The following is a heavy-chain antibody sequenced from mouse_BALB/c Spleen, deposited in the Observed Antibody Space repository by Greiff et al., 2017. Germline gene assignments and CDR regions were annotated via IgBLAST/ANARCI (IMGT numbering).Heavy chain of an antibody. CDR1: GDSITSGY. CDR3: ARYGARATAMDY. CDR2: ISYSGST. J-gene: IGHJ4*01. V-gene: IGHV3-8*02. D-gene: IGHD3-1*01. Sequence: EVKLMESGPSLVKPSQTLSLTCSVTGDSITSGYWNWIRKFPGNKLEYMGYISYSGSTYYNPSLKSRISITRDTSKNQYYLQLNSVTTEDTATYYCARYGARATAMDYWGQGTSVTVSS.